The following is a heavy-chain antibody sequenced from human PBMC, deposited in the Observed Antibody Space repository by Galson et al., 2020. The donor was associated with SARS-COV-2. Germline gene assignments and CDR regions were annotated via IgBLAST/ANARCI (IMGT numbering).Heavy chain of an antibody. Sequence: ASVKVSCKASGYTFTSYGISWVRQAPGQGLEWMGWISAYNGNTNYAQKLQGRVTMTTDTSTSTAYMELRSLRSDDTAVYYCARYSINYYDSSGHLDYYYYVMDVWGQGTTVTVSS. V-gene: IGHV1-18*04. CDR3: ARYSINYYDSSGHLDYYYYVMDV. CDR2: ISAYNGNT. D-gene: IGHD3-22*01. J-gene: IGHJ6*02. CDR1: GYTFTSYG.